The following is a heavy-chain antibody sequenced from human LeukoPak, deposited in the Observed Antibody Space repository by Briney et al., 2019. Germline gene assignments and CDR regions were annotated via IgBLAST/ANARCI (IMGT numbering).Heavy chain of an antibody. CDR2: IGAYNGNT. V-gene: IGHV1-18*01. Sequence: GASVKVSCKASGYTFTSYGFSRVRQAPGQGLEWMGWIGAYNGNTNYAQKFQGRVTMTTDTSTSTVYMELRSLRSDDTAVYYCASAREPVECDYWGQGTLVTVSS. CDR1: GYTFTSYG. CDR3: ASAREPVECDY. D-gene: IGHD1-14*01. J-gene: IGHJ4*02.